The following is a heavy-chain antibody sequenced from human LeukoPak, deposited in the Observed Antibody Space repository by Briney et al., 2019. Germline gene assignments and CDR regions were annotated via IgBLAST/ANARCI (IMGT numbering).Heavy chain of an antibody. CDR1: GFTFSSYA. J-gene: IGHJ4*02. CDR3: AREYPRYCTNGVCYPFDY. Sequence: GRSLRLSCAASGFTFSSYAMHWVRQAPGKGLEWVAVILYDGSNKYYADSVKGRFTISRDNSKNTLYLQMNSLRAEDTAVYYCAREYPRYCTNGVCYPFDYWGQGTLVTVSS. V-gene: IGHV3-30*04. D-gene: IGHD2-8*01. CDR2: ILYDGSNK.